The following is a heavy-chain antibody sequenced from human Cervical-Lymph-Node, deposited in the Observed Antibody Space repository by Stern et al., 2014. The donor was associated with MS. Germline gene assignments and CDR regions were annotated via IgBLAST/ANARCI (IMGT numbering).Heavy chain of an antibody. V-gene: IGHV3-30*18. CDR1: GFTFSSYG. D-gene: IGHD2-21*02. CDR2: ISYDGSNK. Sequence: MQLVESGGGVVQPGRSLRLSCAASGFTFSSYGMHWVRQAPGKGLEWVAVISYDGSNKYYADSVKGRFTISRDNSKNTLYLQMNSLRAEDTAVYYCAKDFTYCGGDCYSSGIDYWGQGTLVTVSS. CDR3: AKDFTYCGGDCYSSGIDY. J-gene: IGHJ4*02.